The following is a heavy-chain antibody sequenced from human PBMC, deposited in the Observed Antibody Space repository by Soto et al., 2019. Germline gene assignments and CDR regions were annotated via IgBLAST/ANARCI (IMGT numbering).Heavy chain of an antibody. D-gene: IGHD3-16*02. J-gene: IGHJ4*02. CDR2: IYYSGST. Sequence: SETLSLTCTVSGGSISSYYWSWIRQPPGKGLEWIGYIYYSGSTNYNPSLKSRVTISVDTSKNQFSLKLSSVTAAGTAVYYCARVGDYVWGSYRYRAFDYWGQGTLVTVSS. CDR1: GGSISSYY. V-gene: IGHV4-59*01. CDR3: ARVGDYVWGSYRYRAFDY.